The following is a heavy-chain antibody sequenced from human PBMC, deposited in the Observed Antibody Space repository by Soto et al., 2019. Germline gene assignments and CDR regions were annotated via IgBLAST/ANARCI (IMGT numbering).Heavy chain of an antibody. Sequence: QVQLQQWGAGLLKPSETLSLTCAVYGGSFSGYYWSWIRQPPGKGLEWIGEINHSGSTNYNPSLESRVTISVDTSKNQFSLKLSAVTAADTAVYYCARGSKGGNWNHYYYYYYGMDVWGQGTTVTVSS. CDR3: ARGSKGGNWNHYYYYYYGMDV. J-gene: IGHJ6*02. CDR1: GGSFSGYY. D-gene: IGHD1-1*01. V-gene: IGHV4-34*01. CDR2: INHSGST.